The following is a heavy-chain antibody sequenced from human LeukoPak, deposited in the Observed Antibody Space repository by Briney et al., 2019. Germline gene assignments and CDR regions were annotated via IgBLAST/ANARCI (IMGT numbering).Heavy chain of an antibody. J-gene: IGHJ3*02. CDR1: GFTFSSYT. D-gene: IGHD3-10*01. CDR2: ISGSSSTI. Sequence: GGSLRLSCAASGFTFSSYTMDWVRQAPGKGLEWVSYISGSSSTIYYADSVKGRFTISRDDAKNSLYLQMNSLRAEDTAVYYCARVRGQLWFADGFDIWGQGTMATVSS. CDR3: ARVRGQLWFADGFDI. V-gene: IGHV3-48*01.